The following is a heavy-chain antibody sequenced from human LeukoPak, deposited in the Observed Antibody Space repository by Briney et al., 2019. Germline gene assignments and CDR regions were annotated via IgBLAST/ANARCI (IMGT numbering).Heavy chain of an antibody. V-gene: IGHV4-39*01. J-gene: IGHJ4*02. CDR1: GGSISSSTYY. CDR3: ARLSDY. Sequence: SETLSLTCTVSGGSISSSTYYWGWIRQPPGKGLEWIGSINYSGSTYYNPSLKTRVTISVDTSKNQFSLRLNSVTAADTAVYYCARLSDYWGQGTQVTVSS. CDR2: INYSGST.